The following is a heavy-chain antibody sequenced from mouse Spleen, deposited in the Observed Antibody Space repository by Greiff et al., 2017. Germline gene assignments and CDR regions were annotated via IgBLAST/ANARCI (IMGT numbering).Heavy chain of an antibody. D-gene: IGHD2-3*01. CDR2: IDPSDSYT. CDR3: ARRDDGYWGYYAMDY. Sequence: QVQLQQPGAELVRPGTSVKLSCKASGYTFTSYWMHWVKQRPGQGLEWIGVIDPSDSYTNYNQKFKGKATLTVDTSSSTAYMQLSSLTSEDSAVYYCARRDDGYWGYYAMDYWGQGTSVTVSS. CDR1: GYTFTSYW. J-gene: IGHJ4*01. V-gene: IGHV1-59*01.